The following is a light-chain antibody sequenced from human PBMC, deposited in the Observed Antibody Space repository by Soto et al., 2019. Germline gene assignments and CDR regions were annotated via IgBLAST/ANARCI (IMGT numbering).Light chain of an antibody. CDR1: SSDVGAYNY. J-gene: IGLJ3*02. CDR2: DVS. Sequence: QSALTQPRSLSGSPGQSVTISCTGTSSDVGAYNYVSWYQHHPGKAPKLMIYDVSKRPSGIPDRFSGSKSGNTASLTISWLQADDEADYYCCSYAGTSRVFGGGTKLTGL. CDR3: CSYAGTSRV. V-gene: IGLV2-11*01.